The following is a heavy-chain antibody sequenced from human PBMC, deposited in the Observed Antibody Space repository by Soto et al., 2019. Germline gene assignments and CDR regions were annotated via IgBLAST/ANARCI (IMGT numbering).Heavy chain of an antibody. CDR3: ARVYSGSYSDS. Sequence: QVQLQESGPGLVKPSGTLSLTCAVSGGSISSNNWWSWVRQPPGKGLEWIGEIFHSGSTHYSPSLQGRVTISVDKSKNHFSPNLTSVTAADTAVYYCARVYSGSYSDSWGQGTLVTVSS. D-gene: IGHD1-26*01. CDR1: GGSISSNNW. V-gene: IGHV4-4*02. J-gene: IGHJ4*02. CDR2: IFHSGST.